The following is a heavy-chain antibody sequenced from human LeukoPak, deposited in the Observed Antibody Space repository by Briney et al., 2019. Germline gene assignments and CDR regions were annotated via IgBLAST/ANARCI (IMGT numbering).Heavy chain of an antibody. CDR3: TTLLHIVVGEVGSGSYYYYYYMDV. Sequence: GGSLRLSCAASGFTFSNAWMSWVRQAPGKGLEWVGRIKSKTDGGTTDYAAPVKGRFTISRDDSKNTLYLQMNSLKTEDTAVYYCTTLLHIVVGEVGSGSYYYYYYMDVWGKGTTVTVSS. D-gene: IGHD2-2*01. V-gene: IGHV3-15*01. CDR1: GFTFSNAW. CDR2: IKSKTDGGTT. J-gene: IGHJ6*03.